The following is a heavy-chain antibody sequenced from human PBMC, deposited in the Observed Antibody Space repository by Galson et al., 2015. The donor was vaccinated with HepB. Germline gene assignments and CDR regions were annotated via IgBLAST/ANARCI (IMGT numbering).Heavy chain of an antibody. J-gene: IGHJ3*02. Sequence: SVKVSCKASGGTFSSYAISWVRQAPGQGLEWMGGIIPIFGTANYAQKFQGRVTITADESTSTAYMELSSLRSEDTAVYYCARLGGDSGSYYHGDAFDIWGQGTMVTVSS. CDR1: GGTFSSYA. CDR2: IIPIFGTA. V-gene: IGHV1-69*13. D-gene: IGHD1-26*01. CDR3: ARLGGDSGSYYHGDAFDI.